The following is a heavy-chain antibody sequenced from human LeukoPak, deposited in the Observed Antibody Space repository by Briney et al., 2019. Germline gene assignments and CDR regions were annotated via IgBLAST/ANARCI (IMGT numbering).Heavy chain of an antibody. V-gene: IGHV1-8*01. D-gene: IGHD3-10*01. Sequence: ASVNVSCKASGYTFTRYDINWVRQATGQGLEWMGWMHPNSGNTGYAQKFQGRVTMTRNTSTSTAYTELSSLRSEDTAVYYCARLKPTHNYGSGSSTFDYWGQGTLVTVSS. CDR2: MHPNSGNT. CDR3: ARLKPTHNYGSGSSTFDY. J-gene: IGHJ4*02. CDR1: GYTFTRYD.